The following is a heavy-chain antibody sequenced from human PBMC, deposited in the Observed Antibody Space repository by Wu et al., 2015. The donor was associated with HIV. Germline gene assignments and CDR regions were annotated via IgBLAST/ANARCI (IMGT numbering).Heavy chain of an antibody. CDR1: GDTFNIFA. Sequence: QVQLVQSGAEVKKPGSSVKVSCKASGDTFNIFAINWVRQAPGQGLEWMGGIIPAFGTTDYAGKFQGRVTISADDSTSTAYMRLSSLRSEDTAVYYCASPRSPGFSSAWPTYFDYWGHGTLVTVSS. D-gene: IGHD6-19*01. CDR3: ASPRSPGFSSAWPTYFDY. CDR2: IIPAFGTT. V-gene: IGHV1-69*12. J-gene: IGHJ4*01.